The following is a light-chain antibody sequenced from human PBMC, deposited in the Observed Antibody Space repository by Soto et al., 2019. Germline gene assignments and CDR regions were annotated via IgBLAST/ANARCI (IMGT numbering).Light chain of an antibody. CDR1: SSDIGAYNF. J-gene: IGLJ2*01. CDR3: TSWTTSTTMI. Sequence: QSALTQPASVSGSPGQSITISCTGTSSDIGAYNFVSWYQQHPGKAPKLMLYDVNIRPSGVSNRFSGSKSGNTASLTISGLQDEDEAYYYCTSWTTSTTMIFGGGTKVTVL. CDR2: DVN. V-gene: IGLV2-14*03.